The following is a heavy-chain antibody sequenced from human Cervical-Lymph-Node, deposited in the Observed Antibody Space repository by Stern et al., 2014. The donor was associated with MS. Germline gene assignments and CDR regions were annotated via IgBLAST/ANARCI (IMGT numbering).Heavy chain of an antibody. CDR2: ISYDGSNK. CDR1: GFTFSSYG. V-gene: IGHV3-30*03. CDR3: AVIAMVRGVIMHDAFDI. D-gene: IGHD3-10*01. J-gene: IGHJ3*02. Sequence: VQLVESGGGVVQPGRSLRLSCAASGFTFSSYGMHWVRQAPGKGLEWGAIISYDGSNKYYADSVKGRFTMSRDNSKNTLYLQMNSLRAEDTAVYYCAVIAMVRGVIMHDAFDIWGQGTMVTVSS.